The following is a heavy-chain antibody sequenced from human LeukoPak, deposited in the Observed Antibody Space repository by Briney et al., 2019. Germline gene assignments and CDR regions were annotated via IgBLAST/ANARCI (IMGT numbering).Heavy chain of an antibody. CDR3: ARDWGYSSSRPPFYP. CDR1: GFTFSDYY. D-gene: IGHD6-13*01. V-gene: IGHV3-11*04. J-gene: IGHJ5*02. CDR2: ISSSGSTI. Sequence: GGSLRLSCAASGFTFSDYYMSWIRQAPGKGLEWVSYISSSGSTIYYADSVKGRFTISRDNAKNSLYLQMNSLRAEDTAVYYCARDWGYSSSRPPFYPWGQETLVTVSS.